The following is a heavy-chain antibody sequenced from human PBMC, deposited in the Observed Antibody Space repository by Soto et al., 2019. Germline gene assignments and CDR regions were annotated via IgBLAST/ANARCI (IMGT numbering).Heavy chain of an antibody. CDR3: AKDSPYGAGWGYYMDV. J-gene: IGHJ6*03. V-gene: IGHV3-30*18. D-gene: IGHD2-21*01. CDR2: ISSDGNTK. CDR1: GFTFNNYA. Sequence: QVQLVESGGGVVQPGRSLRLSCAASGFTFNNYAMHWVRQAPGKGLEWVALISSDGNTKYYADSVRGRFTISRDNSKNTLYLHMSSLRAEDSALYYCAKDSPYGAGWGYYMDVWGKGTTVTVSS.